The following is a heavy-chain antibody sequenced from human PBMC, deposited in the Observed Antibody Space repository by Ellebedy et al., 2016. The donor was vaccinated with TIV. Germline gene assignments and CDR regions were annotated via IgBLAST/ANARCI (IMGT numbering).Heavy chain of an antibody. V-gene: IGHV3-33*08. CDR1: GFTFSSYA. Sequence: GESLKISXAASGFTFSSYAMHWVRQAPGKGLEWVAVIWYDGSNKYYADSVKSRFTISRDNSKNTLYLQMNSLRAEDTAVYYCARDRLLRYFDWLPSNDAFDIWGQGTMVTVSS. CDR2: IWYDGSNK. J-gene: IGHJ3*02. D-gene: IGHD3-9*01. CDR3: ARDRLLRYFDWLPSNDAFDI.